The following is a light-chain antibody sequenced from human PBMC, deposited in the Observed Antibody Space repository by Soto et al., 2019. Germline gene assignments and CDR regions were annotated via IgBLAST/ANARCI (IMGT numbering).Light chain of an antibody. J-gene: IGLJ3*02. Sequence: QSVLTQPPSVSGAPGQRVTISCTGSSSNIGAGYDVHWYQQVPGRAPILLIYGSSSRPSGVPDRFSGSKSGTSASLAIIGLQPEDEADYYCQSYDSGLSGSWVFGGGTKLTVL. CDR3: QSYDSGLSGSWV. V-gene: IGLV1-40*01. CDR1: SSNIGAGYD. CDR2: GSS.